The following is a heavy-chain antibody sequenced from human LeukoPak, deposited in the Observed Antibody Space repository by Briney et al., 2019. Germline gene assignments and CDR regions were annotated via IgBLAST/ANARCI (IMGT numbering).Heavy chain of an antibody. D-gene: IGHD6-19*01. CDR3: ASPRYSSGWYPHRAFDI. CDR2: IYYSGST. Sequence: SGTLSLTCTVSGGSISSSSYYWGWIRQPPGKGLEWIGSIYYSGSTYYNPSPKSRVTISVDTSKNQFSLKLSSVTAADTAVYYCASPRYSSGWYPHRAFDIWGQGTMVTVSS. CDR1: GGSISSSSYY. J-gene: IGHJ3*02. V-gene: IGHV4-39*01.